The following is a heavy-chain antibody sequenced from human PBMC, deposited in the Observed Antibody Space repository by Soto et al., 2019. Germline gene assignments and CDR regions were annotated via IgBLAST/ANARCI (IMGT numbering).Heavy chain of an antibody. D-gene: IGHD5-18*01. CDR3: ARALGYSYGYIDY. CDR1: GFTFSSYS. V-gene: IGHV3-48*01. Sequence: PGGSMRLSWAASGFTFSSYSMNWVRQAPGKGLEWVSYISSSSSTIYYADSVKGRFTISRDKPKNTVYLQMNSLRAEDTAVYYYARALGYSYGYIDYWGQGTLVTVSS. CDR2: ISSSSSTI. J-gene: IGHJ4*02.